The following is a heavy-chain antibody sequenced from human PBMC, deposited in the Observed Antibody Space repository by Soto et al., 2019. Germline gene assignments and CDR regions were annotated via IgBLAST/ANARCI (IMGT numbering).Heavy chain of an antibody. CDR2: ISSSSSYI. V-gene: IGHV3-21*01. D-gene: IGHD5-18*01. J-gene: IGHJ4*02. Sequence: VGSLRLSCAASGFTFSSYSMNWVRQAPGKGLEWVSSISSSSSYIYYADSVKGRFTISGDNAKNSLYLQMNSLRAEDTAVYYCARDLGSGYSYGYLLYWGQGTLVTVSS. CDR3: ARDLGSGYSYGYLLY. CDR1: GFTFSSYS.